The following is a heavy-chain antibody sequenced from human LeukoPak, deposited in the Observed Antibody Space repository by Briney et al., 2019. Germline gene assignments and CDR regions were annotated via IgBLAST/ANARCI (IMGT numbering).Heavy chain of an antibody. Sequence: ASVKVSCKASGYTFTSYYMHWVRQAPGQGLEWMGIINPSGGSTSYAQKFQGRVTMTRDTSISTAYMELSRLRSDDTAVYYCARVTSFGELPFDYWGQGTLVTVSS. J-gene: IGHJ4*02. V-gene: IGHV1-46*01. CDR1: GYTFTSYY. CDR3: ARVTSFGELPFDY. CDR2: INPSGGST. D-gene: IGHD3-10*01.